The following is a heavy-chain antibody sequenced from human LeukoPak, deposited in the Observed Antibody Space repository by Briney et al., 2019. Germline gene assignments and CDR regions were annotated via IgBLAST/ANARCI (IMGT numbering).Heavy chain of an antibody. D-gene: IGHD3-10*01. CDR3: ARGRRVIRSLYGMDD. CDR2: INHSGST. Sequence: SETLSLTCAVYGGAFRGYYWSWIRQPPGKGLEWMGEINHSGSTNYNPSLKSRVTISVDTSKNQFSLKLSSVTAADTAVYYCARGRRVIRSLYGMDDWGKGTTVTVSS. V-gene: IGHV4-34*01. J-gene: IGHJ6*04. CDR1: GGAFRGYY.